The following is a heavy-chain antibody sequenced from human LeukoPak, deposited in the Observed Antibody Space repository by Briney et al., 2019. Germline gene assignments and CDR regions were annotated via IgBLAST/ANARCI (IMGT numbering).Heavy chain of an antibody. CDR3: ARGGIITSYAFEI. D-gene: IGHD1-26*01. V-gene: IGHV3-30-3*01. CDR2: ISYDGSNK. J-gene: IGHJ3*02. Sequence: GGSLRLSCAASGFTFSSYAMHWVRQAPGKGLEWVAVISYDGSNKYYADSVKGRFTISRDNAKNSLYLQMDSLRAEDTAVYYCARGGIITSYAFEIWGQGAMVTVSS. CDR1: GFTFSSYA.